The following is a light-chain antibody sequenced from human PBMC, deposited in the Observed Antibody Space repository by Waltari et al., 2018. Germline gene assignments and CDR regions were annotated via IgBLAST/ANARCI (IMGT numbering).Light chain of an antibody. Sequence: QSVLTQPPSVSAAPRQKVSISCSGSSSNIGNSSVSWFQQFPRAAPKLLIYDTNKRPSGIPDRFSASKSGTSATLDISGLQTGDEAIYHCGTWDNSLNIVIFGGGTKLTVL. CDR2: DTN. CDR3: GTWDNSLNIVI. J-gene: IGLJ2*01. CDR1: SSNIGNSS. V-gene: IGLV1-51*01.